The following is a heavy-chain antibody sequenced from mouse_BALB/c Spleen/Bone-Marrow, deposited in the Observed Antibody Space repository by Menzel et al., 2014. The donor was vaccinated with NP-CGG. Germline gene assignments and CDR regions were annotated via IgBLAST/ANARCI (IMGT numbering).Heavy chain of an antibody. CDR1: GYAFSRSW. V-gene: IGHV1-80*01. CDR3: AGSTPLAY. D-gene: IGHD1-1*01. Sequence: VQLVESGAELVRPGSSVKISCKASGYAFSRSWMNWVKQRPEQGLEWIGQIYPGDDDTNYSGKFKGRATLTADKSSGTAYMQLSSLTSEDSAVYFCAGSTPLAYWGQGTLVTVSA. J-gene: IGHJ3*01. CDR2: IYPGDDDT.